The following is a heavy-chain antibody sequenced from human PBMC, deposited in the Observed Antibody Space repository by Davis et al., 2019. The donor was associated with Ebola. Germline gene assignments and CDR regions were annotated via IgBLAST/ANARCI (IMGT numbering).Heavy chain of an antibody. J-gene: IGHJ6*04. CDR3: ARIDSITMVRGVLYYYYGMDV. D-gene: IGHD3-10*01. V-gene: IGHV4-38-2*02. CDR2: IYHSGST. CDR1: GGSVGSDY. Sequence: SETLSLTCSVSGGSVGSDYWGWIRQPPGKGLEWIGSIYHSGSTYYNPSLKSRVTISVDTSKNQFSLKLSSVTAADTAVYYCARIDSITMVRGVLYYYYGMDVWGKGTTVTVSS.